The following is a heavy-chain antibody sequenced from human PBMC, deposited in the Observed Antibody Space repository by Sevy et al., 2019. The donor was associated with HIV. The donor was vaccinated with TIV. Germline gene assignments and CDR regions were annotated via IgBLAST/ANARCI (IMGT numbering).Heavy chain of an antibody. V-gene: IGHV4-30-4*01. J-gene: IGHJ4*02. CDR2: IYYSGNT. D-gene: IGHD3-10*01. CDR1: GECVNNAAYY. Sequence: SETLSLTCTVSGECVNNAAYYWNWIRQSPGKGLEWVGYIYYSGNTYYNPSLNDRLDMSIDTSKNEFSLLMHSVTAADTAVYYCARSRVWFEELGWGQGVLVTVSS. CDR3: ARSRVWFEELG.